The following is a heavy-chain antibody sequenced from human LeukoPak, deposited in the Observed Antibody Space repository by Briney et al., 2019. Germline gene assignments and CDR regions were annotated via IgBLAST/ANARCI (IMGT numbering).Heavy chain of an antibody. CDR2: IYYSGST. J-gene: IGHJ4*02. D-gene: IGHD3-3*01. CDR3: ARGFLYDFWSGTYYFDY. CDR1: GGSISSYY. V-gene: IGHV4-59*01. Sequence: PSETLSLTCTVSGGSISSYYWSWIRQPPGKGLEWIGYIYYSGSTNYNPSLKSRVTISVDTSKNQFSLKLSSVTAADTAVYYCARGFLYDFWSGTYYFDYWGQGTLVTVSS.